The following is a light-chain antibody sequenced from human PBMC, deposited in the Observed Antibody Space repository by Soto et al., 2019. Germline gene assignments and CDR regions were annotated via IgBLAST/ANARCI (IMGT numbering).Light chain of an antibody. Sequence: EIVITQSPTTLSVSPGERATLSCRASRSVAYNLAWYQQKPAQAPRLLIYGASTRATGIPARFSASGFGTDFTLTISSLXSEDFAIYYCQQYNDWPPYTFGQGTKVDIK. CDR3: QQYNDWPPYT. CDR2: GAS. J-gene: IGKJ2*01. CDR1: RSVAYN. V-gene: IGKV3-15*01.